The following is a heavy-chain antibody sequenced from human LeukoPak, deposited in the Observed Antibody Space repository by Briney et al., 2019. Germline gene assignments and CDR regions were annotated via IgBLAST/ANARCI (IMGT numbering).Heavy chain of an antibody. D-gene: IGHD1-20*01. CDR2: ISDTGATT. CDR1: GFTFSSYA. CDR3: AKGGGMTGEDFDY. V-gene: IGHV3-23*01. Sequence: GGSLRLSCAGSGFTFSSYAMSWVRQAPGKGLERVSAISDTGATTYDADSVKGRFTISRDNSRSTLYLQMNSLRAEDTALYYCAKGGGMTGEDFDYWGQGTLVTVSS. J-gene: IGHJ4*02.